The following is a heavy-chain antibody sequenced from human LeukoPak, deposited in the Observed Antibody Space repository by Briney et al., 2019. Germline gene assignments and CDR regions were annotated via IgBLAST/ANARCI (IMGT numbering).Heavy chain of an antibody. Sequence: PSETLSLTCTVSGDSISSYYWSWIRQPPGKGLEWIGYIYYSGSTNYNPSLKSRVTISVDTSKNQFSLKLSSVTAADTAVYYCARGGDKTRSRWYFDLWGRGTLVTVSS. V-gene: IGHV4-59*01. CDR3: ARGGDKTRSRWYFDL. J-gene: IGHJ2*01. CDR1: GDSISSYY. CDR2: IYYSGST. D-gene: IGHD4-23*01.